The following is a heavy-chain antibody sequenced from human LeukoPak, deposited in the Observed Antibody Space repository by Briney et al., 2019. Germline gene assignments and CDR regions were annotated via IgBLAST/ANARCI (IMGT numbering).Heavy chain of an antibody. CDR3: ASCPYSSSCYWIDY. D-gene: IGHD6-13*01. J-gene: IGHJ4*02. Sequence: LAGGSLRLSCAASGFTFSSYAMSWVPQAPGKGLGWVSAISGSGGSTDYADSVRGRFTISRDISKNTLYLQMNSLRAEDTAVYYCASCPYSSSCYWIDYWGQGTLVTVSS. V-gene: IGHV3-23*01. CDR2: ISGSGGST. CDR1: GFTFSSYA.